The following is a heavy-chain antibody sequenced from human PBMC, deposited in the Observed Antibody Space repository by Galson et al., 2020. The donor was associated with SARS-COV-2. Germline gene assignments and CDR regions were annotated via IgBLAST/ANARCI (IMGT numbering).Heavy chain of an antibody. V-gene: IGHV3-30*04. Sequence: GGSLRLSCAASGFTFSSYAMHWVRQAPGKGLEWVAVISYDGSNKYYADSVKGRFTISRDNSKNTLYLQMNSLRAEDTAVYYCARHEDWGSHIDYWGQGTLVTVSS. D-gene: IGHD7-27*01. CDR1: GFTFSSYA. CDR2: ISYDGSNK. J-gene: IGHJ4*02. CDR3: ARHEDWGSHIDY.